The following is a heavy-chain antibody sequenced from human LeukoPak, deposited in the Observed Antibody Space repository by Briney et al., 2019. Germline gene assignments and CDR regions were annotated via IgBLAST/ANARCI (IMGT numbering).Heavy chain of an antibody. CDR1: GYTFTSYG. V-gene: IGHV1-18*01. CDR3: ARDPPEGTYYYDSSGYYVRLDY. CDR2: ISAYNGNT. J-gene: IGHJ4*02. D-gene: IGHD3-22*01. Sequence: ASVKVSCKASGYTFTSYGISWVRQAPGQGLEWMGWISAYNGNTNYAQKLQGRVTMTTDTSTSTAYMELRSLRSDDTAVYYCARDPPEGTYYYDSSGYYVRLDYWGQGTLVTVSS.